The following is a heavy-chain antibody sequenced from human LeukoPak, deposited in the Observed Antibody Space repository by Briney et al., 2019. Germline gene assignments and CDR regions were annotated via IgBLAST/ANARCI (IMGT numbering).Heavy chain of an antibody. CDR2: IIPIFGTA. V-gene: IGHV1-69*05. D-gene: IGHD1-7*01. Sequence: SAKVSCKASGGTFSSYAISWVRQAPGQGLEWMGGIIPIFGTANYAQKFQGRVTITTDESTSTAYMELSSLTSEDTAVYYCARGLLRWNYNGYFDLWGRGTLVTVSS. CDR1: GGTFSSYA. CDR3: ARGLLRWNYNGYFDL. J-gene: IGHJ2*01.